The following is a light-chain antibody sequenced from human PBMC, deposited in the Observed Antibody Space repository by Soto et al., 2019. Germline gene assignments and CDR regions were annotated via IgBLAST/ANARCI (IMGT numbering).Light chain of an antibody. Sequence: QSALPQPPSASGSPGQSVTISCTGTSSDVGAYDYVSWYQQHPGKAPKLMIYEINKRPSGVPDRFSGSKSGNTASLTVSGLQAEDEADYYCSSFAGSNNFPYVFGTGTKVT. J-gene: IGLJ1*01. V-gene: IGLV2-8*01. CDR1: SSDVGAYDY. CDR2: EIN. CDR3: SSFAGSNNFPYV.